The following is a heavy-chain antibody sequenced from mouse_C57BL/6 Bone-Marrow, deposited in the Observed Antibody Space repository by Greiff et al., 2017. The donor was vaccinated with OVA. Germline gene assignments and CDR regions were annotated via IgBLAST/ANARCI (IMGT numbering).Heavy chain of an antibody. J-gene: IGHJ1*03. CDR3: ARWYFDV. CDR2: IYPRSGNT. Sequence: VKLMESGAELARPGASVKLSCKASGYTFTSYGISWVKQRTGQGLEWIGEIYPRSGNTYYNEKFKGKATLTADKTSSTAYMELRNLTSEDSAVYFCARWYFDVWGTGTTVTVSS. CDR1: GYTFTSYG. V-gene: IGHV1-81*01.